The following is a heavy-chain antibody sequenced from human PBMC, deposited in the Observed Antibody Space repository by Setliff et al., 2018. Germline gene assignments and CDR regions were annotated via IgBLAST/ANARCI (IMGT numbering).Heavy chain of an antibody. V-gene: IGHV4-4*07. Sequence: SETLSLTCTVSGGSISSYYWSWIRQPAGKGLEWIGRIYTSGGTNYNPSLKSRVTMSVDTSKNQFSLRLSSVTAADTAVYYCARDSRGNPPNYMDVWGKGTTVTVSS. CDR2: IYTSGGT. J-gene: IGHJ6*03. CDR1: GGSISSYY. CDR3: ARDSRGNPPNYMDV.